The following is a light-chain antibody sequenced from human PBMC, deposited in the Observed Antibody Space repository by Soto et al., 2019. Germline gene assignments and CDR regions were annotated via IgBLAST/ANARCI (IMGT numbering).Light chain of an antibody. Sequence: QSVLTQSPSASGTPGQRVTISCSGSRSNIGRNFAYWYQHLPGTAPRLLIQSNNERRSGVADRFSGSKSGTSVSLAISGLRSDDEATYYCAAWDDTLDAQVFGGGTQLTVL. CDR1: RSNIGRNF. CDR3: AAWDDTLDAQV. J-gene: IGLJ3*02. V-gene: IGLV1-47*02. CDR2: SNN.